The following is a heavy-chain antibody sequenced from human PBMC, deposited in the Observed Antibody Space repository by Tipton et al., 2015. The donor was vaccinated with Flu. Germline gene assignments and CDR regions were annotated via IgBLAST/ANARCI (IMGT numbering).Heavy chain of an antibody. V-gene: IGHV4-59*01. CDR3: ARGRHYTDYNVRYEY. J-gene: IGHJ4*02. CDR2: IFHTGST. CDR1: GGSIRSYY. D-gene: IGHD4-11*01. Sequence: TLSLTCTISGGSIRSYYWSWIRQPPGKGLEWLGYIFHTGSTNYNPSLKSRLTISVDTSKNQFSLRLNSVSAADTAMYYCARGRHYTDYNVRYEYWGQGILVTVSS.